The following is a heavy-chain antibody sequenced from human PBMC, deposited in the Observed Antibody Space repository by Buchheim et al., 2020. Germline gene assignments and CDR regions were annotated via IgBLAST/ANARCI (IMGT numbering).Heavy chain of an antibody. D-gene: IGHD3-22*01. CDR2: ISSSSSYI. CDR1: GFTFSSYS. Sequence: EVQLVESGGGLVKPGGSLRLSCAASGFTFSSYSMNWVRQAPGKGLEWVSSISSSSSYISYADSVKGRFTISRDNAKNSLYLQMNSLRAEDTAVYYCARDSHPSITMIVVVNTGMDVWGQGTT. J-gene: IGHJ6*02. V-gene: IGHV3-21*01. CDR3: ARDSHPSITMIVVVNTGMDV.